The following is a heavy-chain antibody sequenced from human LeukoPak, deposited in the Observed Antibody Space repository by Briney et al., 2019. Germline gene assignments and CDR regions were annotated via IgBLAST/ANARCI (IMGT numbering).Heavy chain of an antibody. Sequence: PGGSLRLSCAGSGFTVSGNYMIWVRQAPGMGLEWVSVIFSDNSTYYTDSVKGRFTISSDNYKNTLYLQMNSLRAEDTAVYYCARTSRIPGVIQTHYYFDYWGQGTLVTVSS. CDR3: ARTSRIPGVIQTHYYFDY. CDR1: GFTVSGNY. V-gene: IGHV3-66*01. D-gene: IGHD3-10*01. J-gene: IGHJ4*02. CDR2: IFSDNST.